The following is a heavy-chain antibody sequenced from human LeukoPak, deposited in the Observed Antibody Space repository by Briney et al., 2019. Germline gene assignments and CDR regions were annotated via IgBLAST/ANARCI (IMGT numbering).Heavy chain of an antibody. V-gene: IGHV4-59*01. Sequence: SETLSLTCTVSGASISSYYWSWIRQPPGKGLEWIGYIYYSGSTNYNPSLKSRVTISVDTSKNQFSLKLSSVTAADTAVYYCARVYYGGNFDYWGQGTLVTVSS. D-gene: IGHD4-23*01. J-gene: IGHJ4*02. CDR3: ARVYYGGNFDY. CDR2: IYYSGST. CDR1: GASISSYY.